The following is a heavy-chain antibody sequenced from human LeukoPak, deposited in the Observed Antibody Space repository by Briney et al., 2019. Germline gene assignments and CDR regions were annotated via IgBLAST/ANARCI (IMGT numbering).Heavy chain of an antibody. V-gene: IGHV3-33*01. CDR3: ARDRAMVVGSSWYYDS. CDR1: GFSLGSYG. Sequence: GGSLRPSCAASGFSLGSYGMHWVRQAPGKGLEWVSLIWYDGSRQYYADSVKGRFSISKDDSRNTLYLQMSSLRAEDTALYYCARDRAMVVGSSWYYDSWGQGTLVTVSS. D-gene: IGHD2-21*01. CDR2: IWYDGSRQ. J-gene: IGHJ4*02.